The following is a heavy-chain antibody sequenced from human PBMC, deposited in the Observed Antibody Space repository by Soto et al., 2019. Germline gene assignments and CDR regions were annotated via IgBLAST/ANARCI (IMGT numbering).Heavy chain of an antibody. Sequence: QQQVQESGPGLVKPSQTLSLTCTVSGGSMNSHDYYWSWIRQPPGKSLEWIGYIHNSGSTYYNPSLKSRLTISSDMSKNQFSLRLNSVTAADTALYFCARGEVRGPFDIWGQGTKVTVSS. D-gene: IGHD3-10*01. CDR1: GGSMNSHDYY. J-gene: IGHJ3*02. V-gene: IGHV4-30-4*01. CDR2: IHNSGST. CDR3: ARGEVRGPFDI.